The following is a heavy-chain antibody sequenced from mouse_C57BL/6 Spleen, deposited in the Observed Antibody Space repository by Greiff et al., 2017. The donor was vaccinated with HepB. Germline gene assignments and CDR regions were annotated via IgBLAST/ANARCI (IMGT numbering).Heavy chain of an antibody. CDR3: AIYYDYGGYFDV. J-gene: IGHJ1*03. V-gene: IGHV1-47*01. D-gene: IGHD2-4*01. CDR1: GYTFTTYP. CDR2: FHPYNDDT. Sequence: VMLVESGAELVKPGASVKMSCKASGYTFTTYPIEWMKQNHGKSLEWIGNFHPYNDDTKYNEKFKGKATLTVEKSSSTVYLELSRLTSDDSAVYYCAIYYDYGGYFDVWGTGTTVTVSS.